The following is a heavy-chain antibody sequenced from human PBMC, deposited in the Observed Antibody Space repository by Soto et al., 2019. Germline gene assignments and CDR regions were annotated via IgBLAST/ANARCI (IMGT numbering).Heavy chain of an antibody. V-gene: IGHV1-69*02. CDR1: GGTFSSYT. J-gene: IGHJ6*02. Sequence: PSASVKVSCKASGGTFSSYTISWVRQAPGQGLEWMGRIIPILGIANYAQKFQGRVTITADKSTSTAYMELSCLRSEDTAVYYCARAWYDFWSGYPPLRYYYYYGMDVWGQGTTVTVSS. CDR2: IIPILGIA. D-gene: IGHD3-3*01. CDR3: ARAWYDFWSGYPPLRYYYYYGMDV.